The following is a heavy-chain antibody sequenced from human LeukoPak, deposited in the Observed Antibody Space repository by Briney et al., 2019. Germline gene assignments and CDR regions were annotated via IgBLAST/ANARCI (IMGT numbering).Heavy chain of an antibody. CDR3: ARDGDCSSTSCRNWFDP. D-gene: IGHD2-2*01. V-gene: IGHV4-4*07. Sequence: SETLSLTCTVSGGSISSYYWSWIRQPAGKGLEWIGRIYNSGSTNYNPSLKSRVPMSVDTSTNQFSLKLSSVTAADTAVYYCARDGDCSSTSCRNWFDPWGQGTLVTVSS. J-gene: IGHJ5*02. CDR2: IYNSGST. CDR1: GGSISSYY.